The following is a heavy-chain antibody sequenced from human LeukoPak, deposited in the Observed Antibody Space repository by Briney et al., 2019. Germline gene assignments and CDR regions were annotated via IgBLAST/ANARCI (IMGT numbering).Heavy chain of an antibody. CDR2: ISWNKGSI. J-gene: IGHJ4*02. D-gene: IGHD6-13*01. CDR3: AKDIGSSWYGNYFDY. V-gene: IGHV3-9*03. CDR1: GCTFEDYA. Sequence: GRSLRLFCAACGCTFEDYARSWSWQGRGQGQEWCSRISWNKGSIGYADSVKGPFTISRDNAKNSLYLQMNSLRAEDMALYYCAKDIGSSWYGNYFDYWGQGTLVTVSS.